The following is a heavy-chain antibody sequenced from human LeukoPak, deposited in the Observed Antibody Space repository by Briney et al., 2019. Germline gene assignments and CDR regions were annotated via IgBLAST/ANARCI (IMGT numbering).Heavy chain of an antibody. CDR3: ARALYDFWSGHGLPDFDY. J-gene: IGHJ4*02. D-gene: IGHD3-3*01. CDR1: GYTFTSYD. CDR2: MNPNSGNT. Sequence: ASVKVSCKASGYTFTSYDINWVRQATGRGLEWMGWMNPNSGNTGYAQKFQGRVTITRNTSISTAYMELSSLRSEDTAVYYCARALYDFWSGHGLPDFDYWGQGTLVTVSS. V-gene: IGHV1-8*03.